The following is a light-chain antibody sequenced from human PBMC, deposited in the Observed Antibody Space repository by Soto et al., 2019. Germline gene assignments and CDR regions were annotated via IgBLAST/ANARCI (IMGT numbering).Light chain of an antibody. J-gene: IGKJ4*01. CDR2: DAS. V-gene: IGKV3-11*01. Sequence: EIVLTQSPATLSLSPGERATLSCRASPSVSSSLAWYQQKPGQAPRLLIYDASNWATGIPARFSGSGSGTDFTLTISSRGAEDFAVYYCQQRSNWPPELTFGGGTKVEIK. CDR1: PSVSSS. CDR3: QQRSNWPPELT.